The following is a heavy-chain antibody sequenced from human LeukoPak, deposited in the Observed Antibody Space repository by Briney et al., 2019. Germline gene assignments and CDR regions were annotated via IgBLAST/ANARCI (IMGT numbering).Heavy chain of an antibody. Sequence: GGSLRLSCAASGFTFSSYSMHWVRQAPGKGLEWVAVISDDGNNKYYADSVKGRFTIPRDNSKNTLFLQMNSLRAEDTAVYYCAKDGGLWVSAHWGDSWGRGTLVTVSS. V-gene: IGHV3-30-3*01. CDR2: ISDDGNNK. D-gene: IGHD7-27*01. J-gene: IGHJ4*02. CDR1: GFTFSSYS. CDR3: AKDGGLWVSAHWGDS.